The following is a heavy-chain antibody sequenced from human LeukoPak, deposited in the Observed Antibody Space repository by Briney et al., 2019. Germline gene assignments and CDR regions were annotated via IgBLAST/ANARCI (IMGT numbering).Heavy chain of an antibody. Sequence: SETLSLTCAVYGVSFSGYYWSWIRQPPGKGLEWIGEINHSGSTNYNPSLMSRLTLSVDTSKNQFSLKLGSVTAADTAVYYCARIKSDLPDYWGQGTLVTVSS. CDR3: ARIKSDLPDY. CDR1: GVSFSGYY. J-gene: IGHJ4*02. CDR2: INHSGST. V-gene: IGHV4-34*01. D-gene: IGHD3-3*01.